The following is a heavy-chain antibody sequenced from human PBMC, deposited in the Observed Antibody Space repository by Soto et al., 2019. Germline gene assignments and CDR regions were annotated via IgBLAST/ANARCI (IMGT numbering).Heavy chain of an antibody. CDR1: GYTFTSYD. V-gene: IGHV1-8*01. CDR3: ASALAAAGRNYYYYYYMDV. J-gene: IGHJ6*03. Sequence: QAQLVQSGAEVKKPGASVKVSCKASGYTFTSYDINWVRQATGQGLEWMGWMNPNSGNTGYAQKFQGRVTMTRNTSISTAYMELSSLRSEDTAVYYCASALAAAGRNYYYYYYMDVWGKGTTVTVSS. D-gene: IGHD6-13*01. CDR2: MNPNSGNT.